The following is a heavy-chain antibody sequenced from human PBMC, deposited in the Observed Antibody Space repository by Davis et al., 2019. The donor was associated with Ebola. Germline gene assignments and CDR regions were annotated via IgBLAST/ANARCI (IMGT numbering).Heavy chain of an antibody. Sequence: GPLRLSCTVSGGSISSYYWSWVRQSPGKGLEWLGEVIDSGITNYNPSLKSRVSLSVDTSKNQVSLKLTSVTAADTAVYYCAGRRLVTPFGYWGQGTLVTVSS. CDR3: AGRRLVTPFGY. J-gene: IGHJ4*02. CDR1: GGSISSYY. D-gene: IGHD6-19*01. V-gene: IGHV4-34*12. CDR2: VIDSGIT.